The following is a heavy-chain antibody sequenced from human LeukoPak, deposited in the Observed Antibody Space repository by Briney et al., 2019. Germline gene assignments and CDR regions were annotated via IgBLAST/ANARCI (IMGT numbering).Heavy chain of an antibody. Sequence: ASVKVSCKASGYTFTNYGISWVRQAPGQGLEWMGWISAYNGNTNYAQKLQGRVTMTTDTSTSTAYMELRSLRSDDTAVYYCARFSGSGSYYGESEDYWGQGTLVTVSS. D-gene: IGHD3-10*01. CDR1: GYTFTNYG. CDR2: ISAYNGNT. V-gene: IGHV1-18*01. J-gene: IGHJ4*02. CDR3: ARFSGSGSYYGESEDY.